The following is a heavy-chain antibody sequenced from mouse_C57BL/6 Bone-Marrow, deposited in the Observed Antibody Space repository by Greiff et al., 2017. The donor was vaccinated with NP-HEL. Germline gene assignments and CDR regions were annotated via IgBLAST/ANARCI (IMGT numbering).Heavy chain of an antibody. CDR1: GFNIKDDY. CDR3: THGDFDV. Sequence: EVKLMESGAELVRPGASVKLSCTASGFNIKDDYMHWVKQRPEQGLEWIGWIDPENGDTEYASKFQGKATITADTSSNTAYLQLSSLTSEDTAVYYCTHGDFDVWGTGTTVTVSS. V-gene: IGHV14-4*01. J-gene: IGHJ1*03. CDR2: IDPENGDT.